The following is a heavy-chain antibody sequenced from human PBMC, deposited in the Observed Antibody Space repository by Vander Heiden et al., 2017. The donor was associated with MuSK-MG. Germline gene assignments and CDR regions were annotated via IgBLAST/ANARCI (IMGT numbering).Heavy chain of an antibody. CDR2: IYHSGST. D-gene: IGHD3-3*01. J-gene: IGHJ4*02. CDR3: ARQARGPANDFWSGPDY. Sequence: QVQLQESGPGLVKPSETLSLTCAVSGYSISSGYYWGWSRRPPGRGREWIGSIYHSGSTYYNPSLKSRVTISVDTSKNQFSLKLSSGTAADTAVYYCARQARGPANDFWSGPDYGGQGTLVTVSS. CDR1: GYSISSGYY. V-gene: IGHV4-38-2*01.